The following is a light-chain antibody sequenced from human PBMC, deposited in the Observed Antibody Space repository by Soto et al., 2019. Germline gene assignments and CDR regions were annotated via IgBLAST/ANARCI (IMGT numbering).Light chain of an antibody. J-gene: IGKJ2*01. CDR2: KAS. Sequence: DIQMTQSPSTLSASVGDRVTITCRASQSISSWLAWYQQKPGKAPKLLIYKASSLEGGIPSRFSGSGSETEFPLTISSLQPEDFATYYCQQYNSYQYTFGQGTKLEI. CDR1: QSISSW. CDR3: QQYNSYQYT. V-gene: IGKV1-5*03.